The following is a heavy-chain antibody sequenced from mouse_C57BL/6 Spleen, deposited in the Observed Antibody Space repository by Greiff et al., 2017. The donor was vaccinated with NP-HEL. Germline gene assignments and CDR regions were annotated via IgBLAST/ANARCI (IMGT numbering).Heavy chain of an antibody. D-gene: IGHD1-1*01. CDR2: IYPGNSDT. CDR1: GYTFTSYW. J-gene: IGHJ1*03. V-gene: IGHV1-5*01. Sequence: VQLQQSGTVLARPGASVKMSCKTSGYTFTSYWMHWVKQRPGQGLEWIGAIYPGNSDTSYNQKFKGKAKLTAGTSASNAYMELSSLTNEDAAVYYCTREGFTTVVATNWYFDVWGTGTTVTVSS. CDR3: TREGFTTVVATNWYFDV.